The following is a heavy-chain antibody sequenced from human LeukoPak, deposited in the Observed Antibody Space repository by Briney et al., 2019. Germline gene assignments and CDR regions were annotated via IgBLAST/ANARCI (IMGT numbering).Heavy chain of an antibody. J-gene: IGHJ4*02. Sequence: GGSLRLSCAASGFTFSDYSMTWIRQAPGKGLEWVSYISGSSRNINYADSVEGRFTISRDNANNLLYLQMNSLRADDTAVYYCAKGSRGSYYGSYYDYWGQGTLVAVSS. CDR2: ISGSSRNI. D-gene: IGHD1-26*01. CDR1: GFTFSDYS. CDR3: AKGSRGSYYGSYYDY. V-gene: IGHV3-11*05.